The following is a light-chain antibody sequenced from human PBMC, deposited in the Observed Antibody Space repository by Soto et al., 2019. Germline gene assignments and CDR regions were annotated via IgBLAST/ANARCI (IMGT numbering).Light chain of an antibody. CDR3: LQDHNYPFT. V-gene: IGKV1-6*01. CDR2: FVS. CDR1: QGVGID. J-gene: IGKJ3*01. Sequence: AIQMTQSPSSLAAFVGDRVTITCRASQGVGIDLAWYQQKPGKAPKLLIYFVSSLQSGVPSRFSGSGSGTDFTLTISSLQPEDSATYYCLQDHNYPFTFGPGTKVHIQ.